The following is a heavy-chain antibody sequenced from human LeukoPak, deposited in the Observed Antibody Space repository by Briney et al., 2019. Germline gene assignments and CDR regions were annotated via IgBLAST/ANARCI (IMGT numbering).Heavy chain of an antibody. CDR1: GGSISSCY. D-gene: IGHD6-6*01. CDR3: AREYSSSSRWFDP. CDR2: IYYSGST. J-gene: IGHJ5*02. Sequence: SETLSLTCTVSGGSISSCYWSWIRQPPGKGLEWIGYIYYSGSTNYNPSLKSRVTISVDTSKNQFSLKLSSVTAADTAVYHCAREYSSSSRWFDPWGQGTLVTVSS. V-gene: IGHV4-59*01.